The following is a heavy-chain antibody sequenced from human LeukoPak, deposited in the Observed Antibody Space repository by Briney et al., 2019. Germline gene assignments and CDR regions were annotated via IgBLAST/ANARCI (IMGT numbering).Heavy chain of an antibody. V-gene: IGHV3-23*01. CDR1: GITFIHYS. Sequence: PGWSLRLSCAASGITFIHYSMTWVRQAPGKGLEWVSAITGSGKFTDYADSVKGRFTISRDNSKNTLYLQMNSLRAEDTAIYYCAKRSAESSGYFDSWGQGTLVTVSS. D-gene: IGHD6-19*01. CDR3: AKRSAESSGYFDS. CDR2: ITGSGKFT. J-gene: IGHJ4*02.